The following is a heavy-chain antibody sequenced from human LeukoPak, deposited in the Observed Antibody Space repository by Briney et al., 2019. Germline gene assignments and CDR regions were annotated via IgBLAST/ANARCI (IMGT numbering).Heavy chain of an antibody. Sequence: GGSLRLSCAASGFTFSSYGMSWVRQAPGKGLEWVSAISGSGGSTYYADSVKGRFTISRDNSKNTLYLQMNSLRAEDTAVYYCAKDLAGSGSYYNVGYYYYMDVWGKGTTVTVSS. CDR3: AKDLAGSGSYYNVGYYYYMDV. V-gene: IGHV3-23*01. J-gene: IGHJ6*03. CDR2: ISGSGGST. D-gene: IGHD3-10*01. CDR1: GFTFSSYG.